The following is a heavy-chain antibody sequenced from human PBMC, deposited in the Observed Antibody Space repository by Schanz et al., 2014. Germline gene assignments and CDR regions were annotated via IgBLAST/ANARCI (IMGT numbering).Heavy chain of an antibody. CDR1: GVTFSSYAM. D-gene: IGHD2-2*01. CDR2: INNSGST. V-gene: IGHV4-4*02. Sequence: QVQLVESGGGVVQPGRSRRLSCEASGVTFSSYAMSWVRQSPGTGLEWIGEINNSGSTNYNPSLKSRVTISLDKSKSQFSLTLNAVTAADTAVYYCARDERDLPRSLFVFWGQGTLXTVSS. CDR3: ARDERDLPRSLFVF. J-gene: IGHJ4*02.